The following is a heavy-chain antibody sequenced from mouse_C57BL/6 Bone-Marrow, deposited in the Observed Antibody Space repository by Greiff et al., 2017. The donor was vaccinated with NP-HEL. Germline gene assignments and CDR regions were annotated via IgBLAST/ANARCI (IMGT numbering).Heavy chain of an antibody. Sequence: EVQGVESGGDLVKPGGSLKLSCAASGFTFSSYGMSWVRQTPDKRLEWVATISSGGSYTYYPDSVKGRFTISRDNAKNTLYLQMSSLKSEDTAMYYCARHATAMDYWGQGTSVTVSS. CDR3: ARHATAMDY. CDR1: GFTFSSYG. J-gene: IGHJ4*01. V-gene: IGHV5-6*01. D-gene: IGHD1-1*01. CDR2: ISSGGSYT.